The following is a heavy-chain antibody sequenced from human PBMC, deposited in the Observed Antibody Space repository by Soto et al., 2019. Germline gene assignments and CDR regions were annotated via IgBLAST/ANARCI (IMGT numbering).Heavy chain of an antibody. D-gene: IGHD3-9*01. Sequence: PSETLSVTCTVAGGSISSYYWSWIRQPPGKGLEWIGYIYYSGTTKYNPSLKSRVTISVDTSRNQFSLKLSSVTAADTAVYYCARGSFNILTGYYLGYWGQGTLVTVSS. CDR2: IYYSGTT. CDR1: GGSISSYY. J-gene: IGHJ4*02. CDR3: ARGSFNILTGYYLGY. V-gene: IGHV4-59*01.